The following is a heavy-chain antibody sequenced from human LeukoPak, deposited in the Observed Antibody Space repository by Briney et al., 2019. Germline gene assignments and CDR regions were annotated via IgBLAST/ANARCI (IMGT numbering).Heavy chain of an antibody. CDR1: GYTFTSYG. D-gene: IGHD3-10*01. V-gene: IGHV1-18*04. CDR3: ARDTLWFGDLGLDY. Sequence: ASVKVSCKASGYTFTSYGISWVRQAPGQGLEWMGWISAYNGNTNYAQKLQGRVIMTTDTSTSTAYMELRSLRSDDTAVYYCARDTLWFGDLGLDYWGQGTLVTVSS. J-gene: IGHJ4*02. CDR2: ISAYNGNT.